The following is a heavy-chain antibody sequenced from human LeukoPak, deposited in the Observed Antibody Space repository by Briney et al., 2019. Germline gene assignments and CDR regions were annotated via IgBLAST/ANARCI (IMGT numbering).Heavy chain of an antibody. CDR3: AREYSSSCFDF. D-gene: IGHD6-13*01. Sequence: ASVKVSCKASGYTFSSYGISWVRQAPGQGLEWMGWINPNSGGTNYAQKFQGWVTMTRDTSISTAYMELSRLKSDDTAVYYCAREYSSSCFDFWGQGTLVTVSS. CDR2: INPNSGGT. V-gene: IGHV1-2*04. J-gene: IGHJ4*02. CDR1: GYTFSSYG.